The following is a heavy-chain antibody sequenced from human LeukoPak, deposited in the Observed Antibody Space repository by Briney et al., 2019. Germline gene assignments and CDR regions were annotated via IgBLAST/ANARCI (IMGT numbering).Heavy chain of an antibody. CDR2: IRSKANSYAT. CDR3: AKGFIVVVPAAFDY. J-gene: IGHJ4*02. D-gene: IGHD2-2*01. V-gene: IGHV3-73*01. CDR1: GFTFSGSA. Sequence: GGSLRLSCAASGFTFSGSAMHWVRQASGKGLEWVGRIRSKANSYATAYAASVKGRFTISRDDSKNTAYLQMNSLKTEDTAVYYCAKGFIVVVPAAFDYWGQGTLVTVSS.